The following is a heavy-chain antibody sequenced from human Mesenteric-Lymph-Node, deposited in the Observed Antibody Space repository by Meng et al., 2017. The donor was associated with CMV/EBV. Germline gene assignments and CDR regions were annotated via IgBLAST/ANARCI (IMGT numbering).Heavy chain of an antibody. CDR1: GGSSISKDW. CDR3: ARGRNYYGSGIDY. D-gene: IGHD3-10*01. Sequence: AGFGGSSISKDWWRWVRQPPGKGLEWIGEISHSGSTNDNPSLKRRVTISVDRSKNQFSLNLSSVTAADTAVYYCARGRNYYGSGIDYWGQGTLVTVSS. J-gene: IGHJ4*02. V-gene: IGHV4-4*02. CDR2: ISHSGST.